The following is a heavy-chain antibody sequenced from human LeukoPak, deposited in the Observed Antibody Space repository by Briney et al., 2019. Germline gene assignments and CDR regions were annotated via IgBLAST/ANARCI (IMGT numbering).Heavy chain of an antibody. CDR2: INHSGST. Sequence: SETLSLTCAVYGGSFSGYYWSWIRQPPGKGLEWIGEINHSGSTNYNPSLKSRVTISVDTSKNQFSLKLSSVTAADTAVYYCARNYYYYYYMDVWGKGTTVTVPS. CDR1: GGSFSGYY. V-gene: IGHV4-34*01. J-gene: IGHJ6*03. CDR3: ARNYYYYYYMDV.